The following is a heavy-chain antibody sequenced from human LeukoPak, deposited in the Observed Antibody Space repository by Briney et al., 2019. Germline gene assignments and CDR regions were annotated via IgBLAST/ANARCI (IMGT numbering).Heavy chain of an antibody. CDR2: ISYDGSNK. V-gene: IGHV3-30*04. D-gene: IGHD2-8*01. J-gene: IGHJ4*02. CDR1: GFTFSSYA. Sequence: GGSQRLSCAASGFTFSSYAMHWVRQAPGKGLEWVAVISYDGSNKYYADSVKGRFTISRDNSKNTLYLQMNSLRAEDTAVYYCARGLVMGPDYWGQGTLVTVSS. CDR3: ARGLVMGPDY.